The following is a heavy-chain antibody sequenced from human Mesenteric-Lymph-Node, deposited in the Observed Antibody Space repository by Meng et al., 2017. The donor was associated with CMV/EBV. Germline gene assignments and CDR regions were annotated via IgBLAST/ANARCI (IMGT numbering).Heavy chain of an antibody. D-gene: IGHD2-2*01. Sequence: GESLKISCAASGFTFSSYSMNWVRQAPGKGLEWVAAISSSGSYIYYADSVKGRFTISRDNAKNSLYLQMNSLRAEDTAVYYCARAVTTCSSTSCRFDFWSGYPNPQFDYWGQGTLVTVSS. V-gene: IGHV3-21*01. CDR2: ISSSGSYI. J-gene: IGHJ4*02. CDR1: GFTFSSYS. CDR3: ARAVTTCSSTSCRFDFWSGYPNPQFDY.